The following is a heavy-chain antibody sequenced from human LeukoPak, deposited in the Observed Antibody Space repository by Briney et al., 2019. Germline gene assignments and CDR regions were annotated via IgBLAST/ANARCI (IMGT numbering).Heavy chain of an antibody. CDR1: GYSISSGYY. CDR2: IYHSGST. D-gene: IGHD2-2*01. J-gene: IGHJ5*02. V-gene: IGHV4-38-2*02. Sequence: SETLSLTCTVSGYSISSGYYWGWIRQPPGKGLEWIGSIYHSGSTYYNPSLKSRVTISVDTSKNQFSLKLCSVTAADTAVYYCAREGCSSTSCFDPWGQGTLVTVSS. CDR3: AREGCSSTSCFDP.